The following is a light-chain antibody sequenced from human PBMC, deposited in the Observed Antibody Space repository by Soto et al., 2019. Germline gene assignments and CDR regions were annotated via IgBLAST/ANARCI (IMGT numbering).Light chain of an antibody. Sequence: EIVLMQSPGTLSLSPGERATLSCRASQSVSSSYLAWYQLKPGQAPRLLIYGASSRATGVPDRFSGSGSGTDFSLTISRLEPGDFAVYYCQQYGSSPITFGQGTRLEIK. CDR1: QSVSSSY. V-gene: IGKV3-20*01. CDR3: QQYGSSPIT. CDR2: GAS. J-gene: IGKJ5*01.